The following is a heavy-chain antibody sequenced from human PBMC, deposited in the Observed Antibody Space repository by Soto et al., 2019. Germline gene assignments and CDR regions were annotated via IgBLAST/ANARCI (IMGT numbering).Heavy chain of an antibody. CDR2: ISIYYGYT. CDR3: AILPSEKYEYDY. D-gene: IGHD2-15*01. Sequence: GASVNVSCKASGYIFTSYDINWVRHATAQGLAWMGWISIYYGYTDYPQKLQGRVTMTRDIPTRKAYMELTSLRSDDTAVYYCAILPSEKYEYDYWGQGTPVTVSS. J-gene: IGHJ4*02. CDR1: GYIFTSYD. V-gene: IGHV1-18*01.